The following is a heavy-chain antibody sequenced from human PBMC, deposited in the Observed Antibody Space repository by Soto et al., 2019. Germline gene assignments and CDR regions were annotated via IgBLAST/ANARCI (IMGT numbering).Heavy chain of an antibody. CDR2: IGTAGDT. J-gene: IGHJ5*02. CDR1: GFTFSSYD. CDR3: ARGVGSYYGSDWFDP. V-gene: IGHV3-13*01. D-gene: IGHD3-10*01. Sequence: EVQLVESGGGLVQPGGSLRLSCAASGFTFSSYDMHWVRQATGKGLEWVSAIGTAGDTYYPGSVKGRFTISRENAKNSLYLQKDSLKAGDTAVYYCARGVGSYYGSDWFDPWGQGTLVTVSS.